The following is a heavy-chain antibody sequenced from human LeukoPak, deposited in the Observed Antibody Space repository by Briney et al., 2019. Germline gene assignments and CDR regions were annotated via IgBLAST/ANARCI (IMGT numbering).Heavy chain of an antibody. CDR3: ARGSGWHAGMSFDI. V-gene: IGHV3-21*01. CDR2: ISSSSSYI. CDR1: GFTFSSYS. D-gene: IGHD6-19*01. Sequence: GGSLRLSCAASGFTFSSYSMNWVRQAPGKGLEWVSSISSSSSYIYYADSVKGRFTISRDNAKNSLYLQMNSLRAEDTAVYYCARGSGWHAGMSFDIWGQGTMVTVSS. J-gene: IGHJ3*02.